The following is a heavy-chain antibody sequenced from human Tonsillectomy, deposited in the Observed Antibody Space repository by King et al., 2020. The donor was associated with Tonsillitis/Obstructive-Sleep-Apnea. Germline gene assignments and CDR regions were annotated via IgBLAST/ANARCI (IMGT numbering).Heavy chain of an antibody. J-gene: IGHJ4*02. CDR3: ARVYYDSSGYYQGYFDY. D-gene: IGHD3-22*01. Sequence: QLVQSGAEVKKPGASVKVSCKASGYTFTSYYMHWVRQAPGQGLEWMGIINPSGGSTSYAQKFQGRVTMTRDTSMSTVYMELSSLRSEDTAVYYCARVYYDSSGYYQGYFDYWGQGTLVTVSS. CDR1: GYTFTSYY. CDR2: INPSGGST. V-gene: IGHV1-46*01.